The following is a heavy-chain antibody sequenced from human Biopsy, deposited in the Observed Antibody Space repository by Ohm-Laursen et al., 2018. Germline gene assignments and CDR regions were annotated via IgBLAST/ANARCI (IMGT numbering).Heavy chain of an antibody. CDR3: AADINVWNINY. CDR1: GYTLNELS. CDR2: FAPENGKT. V-gene: IGHV1-24*01. D-gene: IGHD1/OR15-1a*01. Sequence: ASVKVSCKVSGYTLNELSMHWVRQVPGKGLEWMGGFAPENGKTVYAQNFQARVSLTEDTSTDTAYMELRSLRSEDTAVYYCAADINVWNINYWGQGTQVTVSS. J-gene: IGHJ4*02.